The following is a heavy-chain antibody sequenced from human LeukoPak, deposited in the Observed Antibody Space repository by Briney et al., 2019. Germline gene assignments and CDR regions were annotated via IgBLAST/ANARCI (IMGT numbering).Heavy chain of an antibody. V-gene: IGHV3-23*01. CDR2: ISGGGGGT. CDR1: GFTFSNYV. Sequence: PGGSLRLSCVASGFTFSNYVMNWVRQAPGKGLEWVSAISGGGGGTYYAESVKGRFTVSGDNSKNTVYLQMNSLRAEDTAVYYCAKVSGGATHIDYWGQGTLVSVSS. D-gene: IGHD5-12*01. J-gene: IGHJ4*02. CDR3: AKVSGGATHIDY.